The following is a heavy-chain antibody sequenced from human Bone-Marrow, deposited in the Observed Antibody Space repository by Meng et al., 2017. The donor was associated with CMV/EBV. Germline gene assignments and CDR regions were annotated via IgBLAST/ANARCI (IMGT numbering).Heavy chain of an antibody. Sequence: SVKGSCKASGGTFSSYTISWVRQAPGQGLEWMGRIIPILGIANYAQKFQGRVTITADKSTSTAYMELSSLRSEETAVYYCACRDGSGSHIDYWGQGTLVSVSS. V-gene: IGHV1-69*02. CDR1: GGTFSSYT. D-gene: IGHD3-10*01. J-gene: IGHJ4*02. CDR3: ACRDGSGSHIDY. CDR2: IIPILGIA.